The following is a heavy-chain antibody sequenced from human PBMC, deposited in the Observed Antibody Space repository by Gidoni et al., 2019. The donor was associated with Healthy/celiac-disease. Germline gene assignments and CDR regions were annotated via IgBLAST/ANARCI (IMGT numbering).Heavy chain of an antibody. J-gene: IGHJ2*01. CDR2: IYYSGST. V-gene: IGHV4-59*08. D-gene: IGHD6-19*01. CDR3: ARHHAAGQWLDYLYWYFDL. Sequence: QVQLQESGPGLVKPSETLSLTCTVSGGSISSYYWSWIRQPPGKGLEWIGYIYYSGSTNYNPSLKSRVTISVDTSKNQFSLKLSSVTAADTAVYYCARHHAAGQWLDYLYWYFDLWGRGTLVTVSS. CDR1: GGSISSYY.